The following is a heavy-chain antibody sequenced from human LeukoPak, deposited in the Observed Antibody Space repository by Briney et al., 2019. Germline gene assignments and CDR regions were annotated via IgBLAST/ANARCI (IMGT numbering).Heavy chain of an antibody. CDR1: GYTFDNYG. CDR3: ARDGLRSEWSYFDY. D-gene: IGHD3-3*01. J-gene: IGHJ4*02. V-gene: IGHV1-18*01. Sequence: GASVKVSCKASGYTFDNYGISWVRQAPGQGLGWMGWISGYNRNTKYAKRLQGRVIMTTDTSTSTVYMELRSLRPDDTAIYYCARDGLRSEWSYFDYWGQGTLVTVSS. CDR2: ISGYNRNT.